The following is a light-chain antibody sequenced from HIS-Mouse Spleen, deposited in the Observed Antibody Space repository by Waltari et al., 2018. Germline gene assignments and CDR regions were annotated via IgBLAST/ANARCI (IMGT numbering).Light chain of an antibody. CDR2: DAS. V-gene: IGKV3-11*01. Sequence: EIVLTQSPATLSLSPGESATISCRASQGVSSYLAWYQQKPGQAPRLLIYDASNRATGIPARFSGSGSGTDFTLTISSLEPEDFAVYYCQQRSNWPPIFTFGPGTKVDIK. CDR3: QQRSNWPPIFT. CDR1: QGVSSY. J-gene: IGKJ3*01.